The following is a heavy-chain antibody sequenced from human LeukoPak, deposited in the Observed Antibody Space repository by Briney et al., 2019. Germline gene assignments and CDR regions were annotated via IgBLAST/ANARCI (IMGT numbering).Heavy chain of an antibody. CDR1: GLTFSNYW. Sequence: GGALRLSCAAPGLTFSNYWMPWVRQAPGKGLVWVSRINSGGSITSYADFVKGRFTISRDNAKNTLYLQMNSLRADDTAVYYCAGDYNLDYWGQGSLVTVSS. J-gene: IGHJ4*02. CDR3: AGDYNLDY. CDR2: INSGGSIT. V-gene: IGHV3-74*01. D-gene: IGHD1-1*01.